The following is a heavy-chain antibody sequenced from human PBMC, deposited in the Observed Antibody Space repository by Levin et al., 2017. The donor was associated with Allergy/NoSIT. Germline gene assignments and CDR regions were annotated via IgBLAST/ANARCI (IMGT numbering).Heavy chain of an antibody. V-gene: IGHV3-23*01. CDR2: ITGSGGTT. Sequence: GESLKISCAASGFTFSSYAMTWVRQAPGKGLEWVSIITGSGGTTYHADSVKGRFTISRDNSKSTLYLQMNSLRAEDTALYYCAKGAYYGSGTWESCWCDPWGPGTLVIVST. CDR3: AKGAYYGSGTWESCWCDP. D-gene: IGHD3-10*01. CDR1: GFTFSSYA. J-gene: IGHJ5*02.